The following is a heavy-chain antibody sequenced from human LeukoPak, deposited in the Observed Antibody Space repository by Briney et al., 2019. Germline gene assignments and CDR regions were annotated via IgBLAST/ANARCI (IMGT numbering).Heavy chain of an antibody. CDR1: GYTFTSYY. J-gene: IGHJ4*02. D-gene: IGHD1/OR15-1a*01. CDR2: INPSGGST. Sequence: GASVKVSCKASGYTFTSYYMHWVRQAPGQGLEWMGIINPSGGSTSYAPKFQGRVTMTRDTSTSTVYMDLTSLGSEDTAVYYCARQQGIQYLNFDYWGQGALVAVSS. V-gene: IGHV1-46*01. CDR3: ARQQGIQYLNFDY.